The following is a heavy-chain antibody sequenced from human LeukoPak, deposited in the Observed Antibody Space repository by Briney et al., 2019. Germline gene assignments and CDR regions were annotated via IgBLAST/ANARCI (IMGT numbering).Heavy chain of an antibody. D-gene: IGHD3-3*02. CDR3: ARHFAFSYYYMDV. CDR2: IYTSGST. J-gene: IGHJ6*03. CDR1: GGSISSYY. V-gene: IGHV4-4*07. Sequence: SETLSLTCTVSGGSISSYYWSWIRQPAGKGLEWIGRIYTSGSTNYNPSLKSRVTISVDKSKNQFSLKLSSVTAADTAVYYCARHFAFSYYYMDVWGKGTTVTVSS.